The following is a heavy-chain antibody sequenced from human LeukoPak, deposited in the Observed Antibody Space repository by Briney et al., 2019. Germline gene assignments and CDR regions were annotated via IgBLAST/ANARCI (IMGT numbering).Heavy chain of an antibody. CDR3: AGTPWFGELTLDY. Sequence: SVKVSCKASGFTFTSSTIQWVRQAREQRLEWIGWIVVGSGNTNYAQKFQERVIITRDMSTTTVYMELSSLRSEDTAVYYCAGTPWFGELTLDYWGQGTLVTVSS. V-gene: IGHV1-58*02. D-gene: IGHD3-10*01. CDR1: GFTFTSST. J-gene: IGHJ4*02. CDR2: IVVGSGNT.